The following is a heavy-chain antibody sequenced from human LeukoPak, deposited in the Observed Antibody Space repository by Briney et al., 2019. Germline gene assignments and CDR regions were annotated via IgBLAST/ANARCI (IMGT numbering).Heavy chain of an antibody. D-gene: IGHD5-18*01. CDR3: ARGLTRYSLGYYFDF. CDR2: IKQDGSET. Sequence: PGGSLRLSHPASVFIFSNYWKILVRQAPGKGLEWVANIKQDGSETYYVYSLKGRFTISRDNAKNSLYLQMNSLRAEDTAVYYCARGLTRYSLGYYFDFWGQGSLVTVSS. CDR1: VFIFSNYW. V-gene: IGHV3-7*01. J-gene: IGHJ4*02.